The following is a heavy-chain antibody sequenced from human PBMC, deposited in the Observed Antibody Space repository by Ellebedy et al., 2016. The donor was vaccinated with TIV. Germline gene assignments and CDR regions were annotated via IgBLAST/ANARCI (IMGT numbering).Heavy chain of an antibody. J-gene: IGHJ4*02. CDR1: GFTFSSYA. Sequence: GESLKISXAASGFTFSSYAMHWVRQAPGKGLEWVAVISYDGSNKYYADSVKGRFTISRDNSKNTLYLQMNSLRAEDTAVYYCARGIFTGIAAAGLGYWGQGTLVTVSS. D-gene: IGHD6-13*01. CDR3: ARGIFTGIAAAGLGY. CDR2: ISYDGSNK. V-gene: IGHV3-30-3*01.